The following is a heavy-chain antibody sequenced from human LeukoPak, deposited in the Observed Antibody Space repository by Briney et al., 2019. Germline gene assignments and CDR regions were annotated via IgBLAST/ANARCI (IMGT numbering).Heavy chain of an antibody. CDR3: AKARGSGLFLTGYSPFDY. D-gene: IGHD3-9*01. CDR2: ISGSGGST. V-gene: IGHV3-23*01. Sequence: PGGSLRLSCAASGFTFSRYGMSWVRQAPGKGLEWVSGISGSGGSTYYADSVKGRFTISRDNSKNTLYLLMNSLRDEDTAVYYCAKARGSGLFLTGYSPFDYWGQGTLVTVSS. CDR1: GFTFSRYG. J-gene: IGHJ4*02.